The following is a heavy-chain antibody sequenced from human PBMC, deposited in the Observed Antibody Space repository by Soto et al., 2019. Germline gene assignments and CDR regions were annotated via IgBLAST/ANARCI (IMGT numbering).Heavy chain of an antibody. CDR1: GFTFSSYG. D-gene: IGHD6-19*01. CDR2: ISYDGSNK. Sequence: PGGSLRLSCAASGFTFSSYGMHWVRQAPGKGLEWVAVISYDGSNKYYADSVKGRFTISRDNSKNTLYLQMNSLRAEDTAVYYCAKTPRSLQWLATIDYWGQGTLVTVSS. J-gene: IGHJ4*02. CDR3: AKTPRSLQWLATIDY. V-gene: IGHV3-30*18.